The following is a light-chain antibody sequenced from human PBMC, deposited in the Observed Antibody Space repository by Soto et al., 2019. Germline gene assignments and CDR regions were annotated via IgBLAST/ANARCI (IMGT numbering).Light chain of an antibody. CDR2: DTS. CDR3: QQYNKWPLT. J-gene: IGKJ4*01. CDR1: QSVSSY. V-gene: IGKV3-15*01. Sequence: KQSPGTLSLSPGERATLSCRASQSVSSYLAWYQQKPGQAPRLLIYDTSTRATGIPARVSGSGSGTEFTLTISSLKSEDFEVYHRQQYNKWPLTFGGGTKVDIK.